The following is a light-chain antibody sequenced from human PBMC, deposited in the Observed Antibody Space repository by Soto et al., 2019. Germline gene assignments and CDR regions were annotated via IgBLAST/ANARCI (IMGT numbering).Light chain of an antibody. J-gene: IGKJ1*01. V-gene: IGKV1-5*01. CDR2: HAS. Sequence: IQMTQSPSSLSASFGDRVTITCRASQTISNYLNWYQQKPGKAPKLLIYHASTLESGVPSRFSGSGSGTEFTLTISSLQPDDFATYYCQQYNSYSFGQGTKVDIK. CDR1: QTISNY. CDR3: QQYNSYS.